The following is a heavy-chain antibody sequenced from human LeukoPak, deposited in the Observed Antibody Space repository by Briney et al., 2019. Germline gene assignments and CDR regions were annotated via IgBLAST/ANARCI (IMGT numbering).Heavy chain of an antibody. CDR3: ARDVGTTPHYYYYGMDV. V-gene: IGHV1-69*13. J-gene: IGHJ6*02. Sequence: SVKVSCKASGGTFSSYAISWVRQAPGQGLEWMGGIIPIFGTANYAQKFQGRVTITADESTSTAYMELSSLRSDDTAVYYRARDVGTTPHYYYYGMDVWGQGTTVTVSS. D-gene: IGHD1-7*01. CDR1: GGTFSSYA. CDR2: IIPIFGTA.